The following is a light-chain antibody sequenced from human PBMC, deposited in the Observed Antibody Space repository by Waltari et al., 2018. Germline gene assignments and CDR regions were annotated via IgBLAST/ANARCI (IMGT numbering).Light chain of an antibody. CDR1: SSDVGVNNY. CDR2: EVN. V-gene: IGLV2-8*01. Sequence: QSVLTQPPSASGSPGQSVTLSCTGPSSDVGVNNYVPWYHQHPGKAPKLMIYEVNKRPSGVPDRFSGSKSGNTASLTVSGLQAEDEADYYCSSYGGSKVFGGGTKLTVL. J-gene: IGLJ3*02. CDR3: SSYGGSKV.